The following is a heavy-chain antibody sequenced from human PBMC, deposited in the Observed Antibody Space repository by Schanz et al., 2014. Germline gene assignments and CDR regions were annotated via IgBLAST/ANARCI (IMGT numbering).Heavy chain of an antibody. Sequence: VQLLESGGGLVQPGGSLRLSYAASGFTFSGYGMHWARQAPGNGLEWVSAISGSGGDTYPADSVKGRFTISRDNSNNTLYLQMKSLRAEDTAVYYCAKYGGGYSYGFVEYWGQGILVTVSS. CDR1: GFTFSGYG. D-gene: IGHD5-18*01. J-gene: IGHJ4*02. V-gene: IGHV3-23*01. CDR2: ISGSGGDT. CDR3: AKYGGGYSYGFVEY.